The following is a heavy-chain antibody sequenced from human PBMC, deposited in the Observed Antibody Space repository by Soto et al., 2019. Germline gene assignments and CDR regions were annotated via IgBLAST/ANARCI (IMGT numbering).Heavy chain of an antibody. CDR3: ARQDVRAWGRFDP. CDR2: IYYSGIT. V-gene: IGHV4-39*01. J-gene: IGHJ5*02. CDR1: GGSVSSSTYY. D-gene: IGHD7-27*01. Sequence: ASETLSLTCTVSGGSVSSSTYYWGWIRQPPGKGLEWIGTIYYSGITYYNPSLQSRVTISVDTSKNQFSLRLSFVTAADAALYFCARQDVRAWGRFDPWGQGTLVTVS.